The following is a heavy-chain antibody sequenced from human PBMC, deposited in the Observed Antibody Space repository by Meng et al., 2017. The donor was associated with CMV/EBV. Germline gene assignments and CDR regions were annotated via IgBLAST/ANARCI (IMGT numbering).Heavy chain of an antibody. CDR3: ARSIAARQRWFDP. D-gene: IGHD6-6*01. CDR2: INSDGSST. J-gene: IGHJ5*02. Sequence: GGSLRLSCAASGFTFSSYWMHWVRQAPGKGLVWVSRINSDGSSTSYADSVKDRFTISRDNAKNTLYLQMNSLRAEDTAVYYCARSIAARQRWFDPWGQGTLVPSPQ. CDR1: GFTFSSYW. V-gene: IGHV3-74*01.